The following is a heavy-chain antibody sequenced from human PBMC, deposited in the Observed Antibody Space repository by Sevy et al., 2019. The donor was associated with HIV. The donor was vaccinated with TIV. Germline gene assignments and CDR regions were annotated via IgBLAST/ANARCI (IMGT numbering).Heavy chain of an antibody. CDR2: IRFDGSMK. Sequence: GGSLRLSCAASGFRFSDYGMHWVRQAPGKGLEWVSLIRFDGSMKHIADSVKGRFTISRDKVKDTLYLQMNSLRPEDKAVYYCAKDHYDYRTGYYGYYGMDVWGQGTTVTVSS. CDR3: AKDHYDYRTGYYGYYGMDV. CDR1: GFRFSDYG. D-gene: IGHD3-3*01. V-gene: IGHV3-30*02. J-gene: IGHJ6*02.